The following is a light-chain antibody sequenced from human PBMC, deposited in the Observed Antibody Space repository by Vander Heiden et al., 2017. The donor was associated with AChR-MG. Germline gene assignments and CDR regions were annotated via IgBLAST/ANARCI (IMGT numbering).Light chain of an antibody. CDR2: DAS. J-gene: IGKJ2*01. CDR1: QSVSSY. Sequence: EIVLTQSPATLSLSPGERATLSCRASQSVSSYLAWYQQKPGQAPRLLIYDASNRATGIPARFSGSGYGTDFTLTISSLEPEDFAVYYCQQRSNGPRKHTFGQGTKLEIK. CDR3: QQRSNGPRKHT. V-gene: IGKV3-11*01.